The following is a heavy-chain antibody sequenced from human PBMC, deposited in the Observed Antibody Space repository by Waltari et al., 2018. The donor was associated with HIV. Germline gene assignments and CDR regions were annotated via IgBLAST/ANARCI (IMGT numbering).Heavy chain of an antibody. CDR1: GGSFRGYY. CDR2: INQSGST. V-gene: IGHV4-34*01. Sequence: QVQLQQWGAGLLKPSETLSLTGAVYGGSFRGYYWSWIRQPPGKGLEWIAEINQSGSTNYNPSLKSRVTMSVDTSKNQFSLKLSSATAADTAVYYCARGGSSSWYSPYDHWGQGTLVTVSS. D-gene: IGHD6-13*01. J-gene: IGHJ4*02. CDR3: ARGGSSSWYSPYDH.